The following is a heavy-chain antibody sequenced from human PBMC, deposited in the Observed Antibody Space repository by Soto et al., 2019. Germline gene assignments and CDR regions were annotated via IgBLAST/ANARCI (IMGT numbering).Heavy chain of an antibody. V-gene: IGHV1-3*01. CDR2: INAGNGNT. CDR3: ACSSTGPDYYYMDV. Sequence: TSVKVSCKASGYTFTSYAMHWVRQAPGQRLEWMGWINAGNGNTKYSQKFQGRVTITRDTSASTAYMELSSLRSEDTAVYYCACSSTGPDYYYMDVWGKGTTVTVSS. CDR1: GYTFTSYA. J-gene: IGHJ6*03. D-gene: IGHD2-2*01.